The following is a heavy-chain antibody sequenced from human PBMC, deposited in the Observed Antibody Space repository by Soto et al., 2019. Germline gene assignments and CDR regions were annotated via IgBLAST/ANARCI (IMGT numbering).Heavy chain of an antibody. CDR1: GASISSGGYS. CDR2: FSHTGGT. V-gene: IGHV4-30-2*01. J-gene: IGHJ4*02. Sequence: QVKLQESGPGLVKPSQTLTLTCAVSGASISSGGYSWAWIRQPPGECLEWYGYFSHTGGTYYNPSLKSRVIISLDGSKNHLSLKLKSVTAADTAVYYCARLNGDPDSWGQGTLVTVSS. D-gene: IGHD7-27*01. CDR3: ARLNGDPDS.